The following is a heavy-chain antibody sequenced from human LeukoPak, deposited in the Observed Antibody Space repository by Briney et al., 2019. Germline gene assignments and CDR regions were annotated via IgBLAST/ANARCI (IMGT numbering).Heavy chain of an antibody. Sequence: PGGSLGLSCAVSGFTFSSYSMSWVRQAPGKGLEWVSSISSSSSYIYYADSVKGRFTISRDNAKNSLYLQMNSLRAEDTAVYYCARDYDFWSGLDCWGQGTLVTVSS. V-gene: IGHV3-21*01. J-gene: IGHJ4*02. CDR3: ARDYDFWSGLDC. D-gene: IGHD3-3*01. CDR1: GFTFSSYS. CDR2: ISSSSSYI.